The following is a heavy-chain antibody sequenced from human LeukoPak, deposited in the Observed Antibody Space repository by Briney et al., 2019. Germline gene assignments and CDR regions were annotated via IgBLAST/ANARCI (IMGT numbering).Heavy chain of an antibody. CDR1: GFSFSSFW. CDR3: ASLDRGYYYSFDY. D-gene: IGHD2/OR15-2a*01. V-gene: IGHV3-48*04. CDR2: ISGSGSTI. J-gene: IGHJ4*02. Sequence: GGSLRLSCAASGFSFSSFWMSWVRQAPGKGLEWVPAISGSGSTIYYADSVKARFTISRDNAKNSLYLQMNSLRAEDTAVYYCASLDRGYYYSFDYWGQGTLVTVSS.